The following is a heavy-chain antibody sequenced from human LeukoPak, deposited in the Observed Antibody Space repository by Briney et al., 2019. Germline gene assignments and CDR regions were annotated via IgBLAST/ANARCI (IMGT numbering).Heavy chain of an antibody. J-gene: IGHJ4*02. CDR3: ARDNSGYSSGWYEY. V-gene: IGHV3-7*01. D-gene: IGHD6-19*01. CDR2: IKQDGSEK. CDR1: GFTFSSYW. Sequence: GSLRLSCAASGFTFSSYWMSWVRQAPGKGLEWVANIKQDGSEKYYVDSVKGRFTISRDNGKNSLYLQMNSLRAQDTAVYFCARDNSGYSSGWYEYWGQGTLVTVSS.